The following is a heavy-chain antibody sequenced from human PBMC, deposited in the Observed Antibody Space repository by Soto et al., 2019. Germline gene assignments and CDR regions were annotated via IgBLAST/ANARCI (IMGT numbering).Heavy chain of an antibody. CDR1: GFTFCSNW. CDR3: ASLEWESTGYADY. D-gene: IGHD3-3*01. J-gene: IGHJ4*02. Sequence: EVQLVESGGGLVQPGGSLRLSCAASGFTFCSNWMSWVRQAPGKGLEWVANIKRDGSEKYYVDSVKGRFTISRDNAKNTLYLQMNSLRADDTAVYYCASLEWESTGYADYWGQGTLVTVSS. CDR2: IKRDGSEK. V-gene: IGHV3-7*03.